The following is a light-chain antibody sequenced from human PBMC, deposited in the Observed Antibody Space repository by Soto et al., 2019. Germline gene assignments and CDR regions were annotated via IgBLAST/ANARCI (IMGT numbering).Light chain of an antibody. V-gene: IGKV3-11*01. CDR2: DAS. J-gene: IGKJ3*01. Sequence: PGERATLSCRASQSVSSNLAWYQQRPGQAPRLLIRDASDRANGIPARFSGRGTGTDFTLTISSLEPEDFAVYYCQQWRNWPLTFGPGTKVDVK. CDR3: QQWRNWPLT. CDR1: QSVSSN.